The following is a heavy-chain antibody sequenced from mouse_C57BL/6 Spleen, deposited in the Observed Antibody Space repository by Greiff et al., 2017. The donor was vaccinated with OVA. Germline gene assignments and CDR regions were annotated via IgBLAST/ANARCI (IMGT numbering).Heavy chain of an antibody. Sequence: QVQLQQSGAELARPGASVKMSCKASGYTFTRYTMPWVKQRPGPGLEWIGYINPSSGYTKYNQKFKDKATLTADKSASTAYMQLSSLTSEDSAVYYCARGDYDYDGFAYWGQGTLVTVSA. D-gene: IGHD2-4*01. CDR1: GYTFTRYT. CDR2: INPSSGYT. CDR3: ARGDYDYDGFAY. V-gene: IGHV1-4*01. J-gene: IGHJ3*01.